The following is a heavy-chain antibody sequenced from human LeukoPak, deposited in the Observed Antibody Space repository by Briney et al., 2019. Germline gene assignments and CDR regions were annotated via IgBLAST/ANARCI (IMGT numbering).Heavy chain of an antibody. CDR1: GFTFGDYA. CDR2: IRSKAYGGTT. D-gene: IGHD3-10*01. J-gene: IGHJ3*02. CDR3: CAFMVRGVIGAFDI. Sequence: GGSLRLSCTASGFTFGDYAMSWFRQAPGKGLEWVGFIRSKAYGGTTEYAASVKGRFTISRDDSKSIAYLQMNSLKTEDTAVYYCCAFMVRGVIGAFDIWGQGTMVTVSS. V-gene: IGHV3-49*03.